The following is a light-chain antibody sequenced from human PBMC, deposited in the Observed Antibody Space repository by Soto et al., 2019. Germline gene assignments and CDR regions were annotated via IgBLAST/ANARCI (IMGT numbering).Light chain of an antibody. Sequence: EIVLTQSPGTLSLSPGERATLSCRASQSVSSTYLAWYQQKPGQAPRLLIYGASSRATGIPDRLSGSGSGTDFTLTISRLEPEDFAVYYCQQYGSSPLFAFGPGTKVEI. CDR3: QQYGSSPLFA. CDR1: QSVSSTY. J-gene: IGKJ3*01. V-gene: IGKV3-20*01. CDR2: GAS.